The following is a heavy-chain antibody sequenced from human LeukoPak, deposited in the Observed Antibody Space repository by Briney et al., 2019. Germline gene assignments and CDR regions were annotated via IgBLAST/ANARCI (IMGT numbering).Heavy chain of an antibody. J-gene: IGHJ4*02. D-gene: IGHD1/OR15-1a*01. CDR1: GGSISSSNW. V-gene: IGHV4-4*02. CDR3: ARWNNDWEFDY. Sequence: SETLSLTCAVSGGSISSSNWWSWVRQPPGKGLEWIGEIYHTGSPNYNPSLKSRVTISVDRSKNHFYLKLTSVTAADTAVFYCARWNNDWEFDYWGQGTLVSVSS. CDR2: IYHTGSP.